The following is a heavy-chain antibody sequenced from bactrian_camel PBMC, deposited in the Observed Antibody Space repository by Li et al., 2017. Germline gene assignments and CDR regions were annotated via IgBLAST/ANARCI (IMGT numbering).Heavy chain of an antibody. CDR2: IRTAGGWT. Sequence: VQLVESGGGSVQAGGSLILSCAASGDTYRTYYMGWFRQAPGKEREGVGAIRTAGGWTYYADSVKGRFTISQDNAKNTMYLQMNSLKPEDTGMYYCAAGGPGTGGGLRLFFTGRPFGAWGQGTQVTVS. D-gene: IGHD1*01. CDR1: GDTYRTYY. J-gene: IGHJ6*01. CDR3: AAGGPGTGGGLRLFFTGRPFGA. V-gene: IGHV3S40*01.